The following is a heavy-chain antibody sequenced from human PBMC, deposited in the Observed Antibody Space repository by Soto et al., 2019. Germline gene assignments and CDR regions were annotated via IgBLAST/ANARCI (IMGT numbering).Heavy chain of an antibody. D-gene: IGHD6-6*01. CDR3: ARVGESEYSSSSGRLRVPNVFDY. J-gene: IGHJ4*02. Sequence: SETLSLTCAVYGGSFSGYYWSWIRQPPGKGLEWIGEINHSGSTNYNPSLKSRVTISVDTSKNQFSLKLSSVTAADTAVYYCARVGESEYSSSSGRLRVPNVFDYWGQGTLVTVSS. CDR1: GGSFSGYY. V-gene: IGHV4-34*01. CDR2: INHSGST.